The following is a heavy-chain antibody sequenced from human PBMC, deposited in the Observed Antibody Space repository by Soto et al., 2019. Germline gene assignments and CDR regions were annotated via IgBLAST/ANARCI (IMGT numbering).Heavy chain of an antibody. D-gene: IGHD6-19*01. V-gene: IGHV3-73*01. CDR3: TRHPLHHPQWLDHKHRNYYYSGMDV. CDR1: GFTFSGSA. Sequence: PGGSLRLSCAASGFTFSGSAMHWVRQASGKGLEWVGRIRSKANRYATAYAASVKGRFTISRDDSKNTAYLQMNSLKTEDTAVYYCTRHPLHHPQWLDHKHRNYYYSGMDVWGQGTTVTVSS. CDR2: IRSKANRYAT. J-gene: IGHJ6*02.